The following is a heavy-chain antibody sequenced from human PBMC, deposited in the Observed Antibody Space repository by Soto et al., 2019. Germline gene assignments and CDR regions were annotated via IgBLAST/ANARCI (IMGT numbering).Heavy chain of an antibody. CDR3: ARDTESNRYND. CDR2: IRPDNGNR. V-gene: IGHV1-18*01. J-gene: IGHJ1*01. Sequence: ASVKVSCKTSGYTFSTSGISWVRQAPGQGLEWVGWIRPDNGNRKSAQRLQGRVTLTTDTSGSTAYMELGSLTSDDTAMYYCARDTESNRYNDWGQGTLVTVSS. D-gene: IGHD1-20*01. CDR1: GYTFSTSG.